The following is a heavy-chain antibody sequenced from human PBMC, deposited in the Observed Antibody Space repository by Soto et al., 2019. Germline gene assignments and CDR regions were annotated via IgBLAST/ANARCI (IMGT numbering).Heavy chain of an antibody. CDR2: ISGSGGST. CDR3: AKWPLGVVHTTPGGVRAFDI. V-gene: IGHV3-23*01. D-gene: IGHD3-3*01. Sequence: GGSLRLSCAASGFTFSSYAMSWVRQAPGKGLEWVSAISGSGGSTYYADSVKDRFTISRDNSKNTLYLQMNSLRAEDTAVYYCAKWPLGVVHTTPGGVRAFDIWGQGTMVTVSS. CDR1: GFTFSSYA. J-gene: IGHJ3*02.